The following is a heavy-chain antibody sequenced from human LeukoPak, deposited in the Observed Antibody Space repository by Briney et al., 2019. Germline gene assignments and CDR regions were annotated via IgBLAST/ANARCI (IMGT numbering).Heavy chain of an antibody. CDR1: GGSFSGYY. CDR2: IYYSGST. D-gene: IGHD6-19*01. J-gene: IGHJ6*03. Sequence: SETLSLTCAVYGGSFSGYYWSWIRQPPGKGLEWIGSIYYSGSTYYNPSLKSRVTISVDTSKNQFSLKLSSVTAADTAVYYCARDRKQWLENYYYYYMDVWGKGTTVTISS. V-gene: IGHV4-34*01. CDR3: ARDRKQWLENYYYYYMDV.